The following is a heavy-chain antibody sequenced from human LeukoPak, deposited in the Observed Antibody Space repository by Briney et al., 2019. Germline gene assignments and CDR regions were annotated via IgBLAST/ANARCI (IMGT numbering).Heavy chain of an antibody. CDR2: MKPRCGST. CDR3: ALRGYSGYGTRYFDY. V-gene: IGHV1-46*03. D-gene: IGHD5-12*01. CDR1: GYTFTSYY. Sequence: ASVKVSCKASGYTFTSYYMHWVRDAPGQGLECMGIMKPRCGSTSYAHKFQGRDTMTRDTTTSTVYMELSSLRSEDTAVYYCALRGYSGYGTRYFDYWGQGTLVTVSS. J-gene: IGHJ4*02.